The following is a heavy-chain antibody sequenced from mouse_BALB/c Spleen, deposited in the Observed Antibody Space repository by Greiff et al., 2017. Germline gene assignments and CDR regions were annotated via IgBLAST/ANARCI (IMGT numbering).Heavy chain of an antibody. V-gene: IGHV1-69*01. CDR2: IDTSDSYT. D-gene: IGHD2-2*01. J-gene: IGHJ3*01. CDR3: ARGGGYDGAAWFAY. CDR1: GYTFTDYW. Sequence: QVQLQQPGAELVMPGASVKMSCKASGYTFTDYWMHWVKQWPGQGLEWIGAIDTSDSYTSYNQKFKGKATLTVDESSSTAYMQLSSLTSEDSAVYYCARGGGYDGAAWFAYWGQGTLVTVSA.